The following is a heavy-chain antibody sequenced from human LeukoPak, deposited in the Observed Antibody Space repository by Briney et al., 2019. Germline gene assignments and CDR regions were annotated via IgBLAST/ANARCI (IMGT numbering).Heavy chain of an antibody. J-gene: IGHJ6*02. CDR3: ARDRGYVMDV. V-gene: IGHV3-74*01. CDR2: INGDGSST. CDR1: GFTFSSYW. Sequence: PGGSLRLSCAASGFTFSSYWMHWVRKAPGKGLGWVSRINGDGSSTSYADSVKGRFTISRDNAKNTLYLQMNSLRAEDTAVYYCARDRGYVMDVWGQGTTVTVSS. D-gene: IGHD5-24*01.